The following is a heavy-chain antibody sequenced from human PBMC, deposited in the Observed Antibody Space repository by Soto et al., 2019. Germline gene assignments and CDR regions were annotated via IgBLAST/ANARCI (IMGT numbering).Heavy chain of an antibody. V-gene: IGHV3-30-3*01. CDR1: GFTCVSYP. Sequence: XGSLLVSSAAPGFTCVSYPLHWVRRAPGNGLEWVAVISYDGSNKYYADSVKGRFTISRDNSKNTLYLQMKSLRAEDTVVYYCARYRSMIVVVISIFDYWGQGTLVTDSS. CDR2: ISYDGSNK. D-gene: IGHD3-22*01. CDR3: ARYRSMIVVVISIFDY. J-gene: IGHJ4*02.